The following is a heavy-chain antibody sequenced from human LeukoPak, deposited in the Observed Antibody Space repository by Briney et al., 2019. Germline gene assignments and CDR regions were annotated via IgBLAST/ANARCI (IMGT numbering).Heavy chain of an antibody. CDR2: ISAYNGNT. CDR3: ARAAIPSLYYYGMDV. J-gene: IGHJ6*02. CDR1: VYTFTSYG. D-gene: IGHD2-2*02. Sequence: ASVKVSCKASVYTFTSYGISWVRQAPGQGLEWMGWISAYNGNTNYAQKLQGRVTMTTDTSTSTAYMELRSLRSDDTAVYYCARAAIPSLYYYGMDVWGQGTTVTVSS. V-gene: IGHV1-18*01.